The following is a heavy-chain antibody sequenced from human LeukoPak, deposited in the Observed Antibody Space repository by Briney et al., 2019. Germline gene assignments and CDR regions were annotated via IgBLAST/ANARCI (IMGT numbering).Heavy chain of an antibody. CDR2: INPNSGGT. CDR1: GYTFTGYY. D-gene: IGHD2-2*01. CDR3: ARLRSRDCSSTSCYSYGLDY. V-gene: IGHV1-2*02. Sequence: ASVKVSCKASGYTFTGYYMHWVRQAPGQGFEWMGWINPNSGGTNYAQKFQGRVTMTRDTSISTAYMELSRLRSDDTAVYYRARLRSRDCSSTSCYSYGLDYWGQGTLVTVSS. J-gene: IGHJ4*02.